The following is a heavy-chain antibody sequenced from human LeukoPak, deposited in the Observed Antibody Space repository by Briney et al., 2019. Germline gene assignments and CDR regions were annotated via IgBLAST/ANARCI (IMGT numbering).Heavy chain of an antibody. CDR3: ARERDTVLAPYFDY. J-gene: IGHJ4*02. CDR2: ISTYNGDT. Sequence: ASVKVSCKASGYAFIRYPIIWVRQAPGQGLEWMGWISTYNGDTTYAQKFQDRASMTTDTSTGTVSMELRSLRSDDTAVYYCARERDTVLAPYFDYWGQGTLVTVSP. CDR1: GYAFIRYP. D-gene: IGHD3-3*01. V-gene: IGHV1-18*01.